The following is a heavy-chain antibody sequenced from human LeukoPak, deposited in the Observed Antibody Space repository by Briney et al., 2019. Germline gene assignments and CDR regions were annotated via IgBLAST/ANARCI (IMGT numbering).Heavy chain of an antibody. D-gene: IGHD6-13*01. CDR3: TTDGDSSSWYYFDY. J-gene: IGHJ4*02. CDR1: EFTFSNAW. V-gene: IGHV3-15*01. CDR2: IKSRTDGGTT. Sequence: GGSLRLSCAASEFTFSNAWMSWVRQAPGKGLEWVGRIKSRTDGGTTDYAAPVKGRFTISRDDSKNTLYLQMNSLKTEDTAVYYCTTDGDSSSWYYFDYWGQGTLVTVSS.